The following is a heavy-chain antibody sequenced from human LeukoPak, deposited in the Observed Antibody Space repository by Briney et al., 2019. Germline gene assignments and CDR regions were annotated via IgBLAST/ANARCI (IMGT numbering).Heavy chain of an antibody. D-gene: IGHD5-12*01. CDR3: ARDHGATLAREYYFDY. J-gene: IGHJ4*02. Sequence: GGSLRLSCAASGFIFSSYEMNWVRQAPGKGLEWVSYISSSGSTIYYADSVKGRFTISRDNAKNTLYLQMNSLRAEDTAVYYCARDHGATLAREYYFDYWGQGTLVTVSS. CDR2: ISSSGSTI. V-gene: IGHV3-48*03. CDR1: GFIFSSYE.